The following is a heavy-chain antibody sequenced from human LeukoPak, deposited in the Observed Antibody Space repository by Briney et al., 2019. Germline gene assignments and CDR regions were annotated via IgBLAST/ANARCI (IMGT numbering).Heavy chain of an antibody. CDR1: GALIGSGGYY. D-gene: IGHD2-8*01. Sequence: SQTLSLTCTVSGALIGSGGYYWSWIRQHPGKGLEWIGYIDDSGRTYYNPPLKSRITISVDTSKNHFSLNLNSVTAADTAVYFCARNNGVDFDYWGQGTLVTVSS. CDR3: ARNNGVDFDY. V-gene: IGHV4-31*03. J-gene: IGHJ4*02. CDR2: IDDSGRT.